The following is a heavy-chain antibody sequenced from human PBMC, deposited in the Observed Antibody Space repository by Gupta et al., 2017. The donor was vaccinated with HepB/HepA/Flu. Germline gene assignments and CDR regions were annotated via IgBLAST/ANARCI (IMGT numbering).Heavy chain of an antibody. CDR1: GYIFIGNY. CDR3: ARDPRPIGNVAFWSGYYED. Sequence: QVRLVQSGAEVKNPGASVKVYCKASGYIFIGNYLHWMRQAPGQGPEWMGWMNPNNGGTDIAQQFRGRVSMTRDTSVNTAYMDLSRLTSDDSAVYFCARDPRPIGNVAFWSGYYEDWGQGTLVTVSA. J-gene: IGHJ1*01. V-gene: IGHV1-2*02. D-gene: IGHD3-3*01. CDR2: MNPNNGGT.